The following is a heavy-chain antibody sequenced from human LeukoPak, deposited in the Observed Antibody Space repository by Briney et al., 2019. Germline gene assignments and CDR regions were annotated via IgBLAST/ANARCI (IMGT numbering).Heavy chain of an antibody. J-gene: IGHJ5*02. CDR3: ARDPGYSNYPDNWFDP. V-gene: IGHV3-53*01. Sequence: GGSLRLSCAVSGFTVSSNYMSWVRQAPGKGLEWVSGIYGGDTTYYADSVKGRFTISRDNAKNSLYLQMNSLRAEDTAVYYCARDPGYSNYPDNWFDPWGQGTLVTVSS. CDR2: IYGGDTT. D-gene: IGHD4-11*01. CDR1: GFTVSSNY.